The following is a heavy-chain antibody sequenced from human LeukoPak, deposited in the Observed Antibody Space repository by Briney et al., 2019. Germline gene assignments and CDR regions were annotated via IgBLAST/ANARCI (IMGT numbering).Heavy chain of an antibody. CDR1: GYTFTSYY. CDR3: ARDRGLVAVAGPGDY. J-gene: IGHJ4*02. CDR2: INPSGGST. D-gene: IGHD6-19*01. V-gene: IGHV1-46*01. Sequence: ASVKVSCKASGYTFTSYYMHWVRQAPGQGLEWMGIINPSGGSTSYAQKFQGRVTMTRDTSASTVYMELSSLRSEDTAVYYCARDRGLVAVAGPGDYWGQGTLVTVSS.